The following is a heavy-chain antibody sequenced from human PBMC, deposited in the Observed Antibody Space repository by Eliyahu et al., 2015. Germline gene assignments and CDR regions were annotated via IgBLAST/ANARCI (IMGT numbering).Heavy chain of an antibody. Sequence: EVQLVESGGGLVKPGGSLRLSCAASGXXXXSYSMNXVRQAPGKGXEWVSSISSSSSYIYYADSVKGRFTISRDNAKNSLYLQMNSLRAEDTAVYYCARVVAARGDGFYFDYWGQGTLVTVSS. D-gene: IGHD6-6*01. CDR2: ISSSSSYI. J-gene: IGHJ4*02. CDR3: ARVVAARGDGFYFDY. V-gene: IGHV3-21*01. CDR1: GXXXXSYS.